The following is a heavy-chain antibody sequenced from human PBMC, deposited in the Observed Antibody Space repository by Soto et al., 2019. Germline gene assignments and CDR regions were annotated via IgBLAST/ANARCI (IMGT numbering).Heavy chain of an antibody. V-gene: IGHV3-21*04. J-gene: IGHJ4*02. D-gene: IGHD2-8*01. CDR2: ISSTTNYI. CDR1: GFTFTRYS. Sequence: PGGSLRLSCAASGFTFTRYSMNWVRQAPGKGLEWVSSISSTTNYICYADSMKGRFTVSRDNAKNSLYLQMNSLKTEDTALYYCAKDTAPGFYDANGHLDYWGQGTPVTVSS. CDR3: AKDTAPGFYDANGHLDY.